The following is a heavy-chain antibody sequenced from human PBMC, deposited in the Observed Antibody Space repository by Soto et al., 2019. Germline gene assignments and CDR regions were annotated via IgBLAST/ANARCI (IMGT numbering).Heavy chain of an antibody. CDR3: ARAGDGYCSSTSCFNYYYYMDV. V-gene: IGHV1-69*02. J-gene: IGHJ6*03. CDR1: GGTFSSYT. Sequence: SVKVSCKASGGTFSSYTISWVRQAPGQGLEWMGRIIPILGIANYAQKFQGRVTITADKSTSTAYMELSSLRSEDTAVYYCARAGDGYCSSTSCFNYYYYMDVWGKGTTVTVSS. CDR2: IIPILGIA. D-gene: IGHD2-2*01.